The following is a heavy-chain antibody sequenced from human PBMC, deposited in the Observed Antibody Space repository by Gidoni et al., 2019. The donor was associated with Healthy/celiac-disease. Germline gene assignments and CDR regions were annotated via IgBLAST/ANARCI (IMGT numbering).Heavy chain of an antibody. CDR1: GFTFDDYA. V-gene: IGHV3-9*01. CDR2: ISWNSGSI. CDR3: AKDMGSGYDHGGNWFDP. D-gene: IGHD5-12*01. J-gene: IGHJ5*02. Sequence: EVQLVESGGGLVQPGRSLRLSCAASGFTFDDYAMHWVRQAPGKGLEWVAGISWNSGSIGYADSVKGRFTISRDNAKNSLYLQMNSLRAEDTALYYCAKDMGSGYDHGGNWFDPWGQGTLVTVSS.